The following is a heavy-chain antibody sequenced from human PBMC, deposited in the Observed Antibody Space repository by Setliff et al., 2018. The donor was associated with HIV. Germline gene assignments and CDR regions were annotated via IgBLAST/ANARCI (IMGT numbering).Heavy chain of an antibody. CDR2: ISDRGTT. Sequence: PSETLSLTCTVYGASVSSHYWSWIRQPPGKGLEWVGSISDRGTTNYNPSLKSRVTVSSDTSKNQVFLKVTSLTSADTAEYYCARHKVTSTLGGLIYDYFYYGMDVWGHGTTVTVSS. J-gene: IGHJ6*02. CDR1: GASVSSHY. V-gene: IGHV4-59*02. D-gene: IGHD3-16*01. CDR3: ARHKVTSTLGGLIYDYFYYGMDV.